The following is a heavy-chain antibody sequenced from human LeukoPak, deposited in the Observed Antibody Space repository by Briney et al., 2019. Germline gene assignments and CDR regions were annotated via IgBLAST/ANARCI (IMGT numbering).Heavy chain of an antibody. J-gene: IGHJ3*02. Sequence: GGSLRLSCAASGFTFNRYWMHWVRQAPGRGLVWVSRINSDGSSTTYADSVKGRFTISRDNAKNTLYLQMNSLRAEDTAVYYCARSSGSYYDFDAFDIWGQGTMVTVSS. CDR1: GFTFNRYW. CDR2: INSDGSST. D-gene: IGHD1-26*01. V-gene: IGHV3-74*01. CDR3: ARSSGSYYDFDAFDI.